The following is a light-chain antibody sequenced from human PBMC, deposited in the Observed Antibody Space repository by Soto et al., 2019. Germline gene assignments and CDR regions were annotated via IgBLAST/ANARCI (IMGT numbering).Light chain of an antibody. CDR3: SSYTSSGTV. J-gene: IGLJ6*01. CDR1: SSDVGGYNY. CDR2: EVS. V-gene: IGLV2-14*01. Sequence: QSVLTQPASVSGSPGQSITISCTGTSSDVGGYNYVSWYQQHPGKAPKLIIYEVSNRPSGVSSRFSASKSDNTASLTISGLQAEDEADYYCSSYTSSGTVFGSGTKLTVL.